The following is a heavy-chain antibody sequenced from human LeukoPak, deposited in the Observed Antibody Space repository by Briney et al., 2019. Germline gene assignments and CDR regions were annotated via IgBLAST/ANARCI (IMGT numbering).Heavy chain of an antibody. V-gene: IGHV4-59*01. CDR1: GCSISSYY. Sequence: SETLSLTCTVSGCSISSYYWSWIRPPPGKGLEWIGYIYYSGSTNYNPSLKSRVTISVDTSKDQFSLKLSSVTAADTAVYYCARDSKGYRYGYRGGYYDYYYMDVWGKGTTVTVSS. CDR3: ARDSKGYRYGYRGGYYDYYYMDV. D-gene: IGHD5-18*01. CDR2: IYYSGST. J-gene: IGHJ6*03.